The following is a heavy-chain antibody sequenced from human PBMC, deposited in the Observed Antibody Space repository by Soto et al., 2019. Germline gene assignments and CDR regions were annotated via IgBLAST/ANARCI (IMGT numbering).Heavy chain of an antibody. CDR2: TYYRSRWYN. V-gene: IGHV6-1*01. CDR1: GDSVSDNTAA. Sequence: QVQLQQSGPGLVKPSQTLSLTCAISGDSVSDNTAAWNWIRQSPSRGLEWLGRTYYRSRWYNDYAISVRSRIIINPDTAKIQFSLQLNSVTPEDTAVYYCARDGGIALTTFDFWGQGSLVTVSS. CDR3: ARDGGIALTTFDF. D-gene: IGHD4-17*01. J-gene: IGHJ4*02.